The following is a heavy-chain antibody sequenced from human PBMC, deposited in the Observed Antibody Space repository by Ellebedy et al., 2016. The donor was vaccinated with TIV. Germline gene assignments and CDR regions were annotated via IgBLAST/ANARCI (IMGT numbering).Heavy chain of an antibody. CDR3: ARGHWYFDSSGYYYDGVWFDP. Sequence: MPSETLSLTCNVSGGSINSSGYYWGWIRQAPGKGLEWIGSVYYSGYTYYNPSLKSRVALSVDTSKNQFYLKLSSGTAADTAVYYCARGHWYFDSSGYYYDGVWFDPWGQGTLVTVSS. J-gene: IGHJ5*02. CDR1: GGSINSSGYY. D-gene: IGHD3-22*01. CDR2: VYYSGYT. V-gene: IGHV4-39*01.